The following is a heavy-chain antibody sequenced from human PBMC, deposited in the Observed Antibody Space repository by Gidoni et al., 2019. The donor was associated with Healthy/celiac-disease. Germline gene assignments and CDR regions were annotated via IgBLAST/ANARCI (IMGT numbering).Heavy chain of an antibody. D-gene: IGHD3-3*01. V-gene: IGHV3-33*01. CDR2: IWYDGSNK. CDR3: ARDQNTIFGVVIYYGMDV. Sequence: QVQLVESGGGVVQPGRSLRLSCAASGFTFSSYGMHWVRQAPGKGLEWVAVIWYDGSNKYYADSVKGRFTISRDNSKNTLYLQMNSLRAEDTAVYYCARDQNTIFGVVIYYGMDVWGQGTTVTVSS. J-gene: IGHJ6*02. CDR1: GFTFSSYG.